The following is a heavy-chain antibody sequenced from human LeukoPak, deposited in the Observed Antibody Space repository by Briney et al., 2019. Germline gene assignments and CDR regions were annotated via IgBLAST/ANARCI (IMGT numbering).Heavy chain of an antibody. CDR2: ISSSGDGT. CDR3: AKAPYGTVGYVPYFDY. Sequence: GGSLRLSCAASGFTFSSYVMSWVRQAPGKGLEWVSAISSSGDGTSYTDSVKGRFTIPRDNSKNTPYLQMISLRAEDTAVYYCAKAPYGTVGYVPYFDYWGQGTLVTVSS. V-gene: IGHV3-23*01. D-gene: IGHD5-12*01. J-gene: IGHJ4*02. CDR1: GFTFSSYV.